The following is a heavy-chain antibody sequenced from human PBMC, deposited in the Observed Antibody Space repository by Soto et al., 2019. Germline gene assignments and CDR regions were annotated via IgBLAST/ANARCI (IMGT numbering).Heavy chain of an antibody. CDR1: GGSVSIGSYY. Sequence: QVQLQESGPGLVKPSETLSLTCTVSGGSVSIGSYYWSWIRQPPGKGLELIGYIHSSGSTNNNPSLKSRVTTSIDTSKNQFSLKLSSLTAADTAVYYCARGRVGSWYLDLWGRGTLVTVSS. D-gene: IGHD1-26*01. J-gene: IGHJ2*01. CDR3: ARGRVGSWYLDL. CDR2: IHSSGST. V-gene: IGHV4-61*01.